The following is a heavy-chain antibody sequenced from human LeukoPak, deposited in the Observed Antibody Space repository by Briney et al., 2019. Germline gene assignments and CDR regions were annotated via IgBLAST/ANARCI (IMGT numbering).Heavy chain of an antibody. D-gene: IGHD3-10*01. J-gene: IGHJ6*03. V-gene: IGHV4-34*01. CDR2: INHSGST. Sequence: SETLSLTCAVYVGSFSGYYWSWIRQPPGKGLEWIGEINHSGSTNYNASLKSRVTISVDTSKNQFSLKLSSVTAADTAVYYCARGYYGSGSHCCHMDVWGKGTTITV. CDR3: ARGYYGSGSHCCHMDV. CDR1: VGSFSGYY.